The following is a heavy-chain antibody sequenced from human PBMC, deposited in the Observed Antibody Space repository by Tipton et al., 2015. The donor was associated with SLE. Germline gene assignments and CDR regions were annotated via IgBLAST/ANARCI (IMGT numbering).Heavy chain of an antibody. V-gene: IGHV4-61*08. CDR3: ARYHCGGDCYGFYYYYYYGMDV. J-gene: IGHJ6*02. D-gene: IGHD2-21*02. CDR1: GGSISSGGYY. CDR2: IYYSGST. Sequence: LRLSCTVSGGSISSGGYYWSWIRQHPGKGLEWIGYIYYSGSTNYNPSLKSRVTISVDTSKNQFSLKLSSVTAADTAVYYCARYHCGGDCYGFYYYYYYGMDVWGQGTTVTVSS.